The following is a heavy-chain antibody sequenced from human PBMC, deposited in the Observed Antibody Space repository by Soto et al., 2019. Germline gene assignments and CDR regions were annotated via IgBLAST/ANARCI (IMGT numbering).Heavy chain of an antibody. J-gene: IGHJ1*01. CDR1: GGSISSGGYY. D-gene: IGHD5-12*01. CDR2: IYYSGST. CDR3: ARDRSRDGYRTGYFQH. V-gene: IGHV4-31*03. Sequence: TSETLSLTCTVSGGSISSGGYYWSWIRQHPGKGLEWIGYIYYSGSTYYNPSLKSRVTISVDTSKNQFSLKLSSVTAADTAVYYCARDRSRDGYRTGYFQHWGQGTLVTVSS.